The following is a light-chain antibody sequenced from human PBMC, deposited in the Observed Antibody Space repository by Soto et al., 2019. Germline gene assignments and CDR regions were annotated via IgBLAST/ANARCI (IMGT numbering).Light chain of an antibody. CDR3: QLRGGSLT. Sequence: EIVLTHSPATLSLSPGERATLSCRASQSVSSYLAWYQQKPGQAPRLLIYDASNRATGIPARFSGSGSGTDFTLTISSLEPEDFAVYYCQLRGGSLTFGGGTKVDIK. CDR1: QSVSSY. J-gene: IGKJ4*01. V-gene: IGKV3-11*01. CDR2: DAS.